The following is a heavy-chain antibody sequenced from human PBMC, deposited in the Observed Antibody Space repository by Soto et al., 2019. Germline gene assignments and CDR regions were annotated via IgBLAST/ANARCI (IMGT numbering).Heavy chain of an antibody. CDR2: IIPIFGTA. CDR3: ARDKDCGGDCYPYPAYNWFDP. CDR1: GGTFSSYA. Sequence: QVQLVQSGAEVKKPGSSVKVSCKASGGTFSSYAISWVRQAPGQGLEWMGGIIPIFGTANYAQKFQGRVTITADESTSTAYMELSSLRSEDTAVYYCARDKDCGGDCYPYPAYNWFDPWGQGTLVTVSS. D-gene: IGHD2-21*02. V-gene: IGHV1-69*01. J-gene: IGHJ5*02.